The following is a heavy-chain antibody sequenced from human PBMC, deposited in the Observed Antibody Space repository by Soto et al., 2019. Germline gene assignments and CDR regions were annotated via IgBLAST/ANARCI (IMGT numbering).Heavy chain of an antibody. D-gene: IGHD1-7*01. CDR1: GYSISRGYN. CDR2: IYHSRST. J-gene: IGHJ5*02. CDR3: ARKGGNWNFNWFDP. V-gene: IGHV4-38-2*01. Sequence: PSETLSLAWAVSGYSISRGYNWCWIRQPPGKGLECIGSIYHSRSTYYNPSLKSRVTISVDKSKNQFSLKMSSVSAADTAVYYCARKGGNWNFNWFDPWGQGTLVTVSS.